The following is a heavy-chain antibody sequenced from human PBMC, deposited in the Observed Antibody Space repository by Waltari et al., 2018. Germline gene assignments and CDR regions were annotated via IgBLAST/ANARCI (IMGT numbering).Heavy chain of an antibody. CDR2: ISGSGGSP. D-gene: IGHD3-10*01. CDR1: GFTFSSYA. J-gene: IGHJ4*02. CDR3: AKEAGGGELWFRELLSYYFDY. Sequence: EVQLLESGGGLVQPGGSLRLSCAASGFTFSSYAMSWVRQAPGKGLEWVSAISGSGGSPYYADSGKGRLTISRDNSKNPLYLQMNSLRAEDTAVYYWAKEAGGGELWFRELLSYYFDYWGQGTLGTVSS. V-gene: IGHV3-23*01.